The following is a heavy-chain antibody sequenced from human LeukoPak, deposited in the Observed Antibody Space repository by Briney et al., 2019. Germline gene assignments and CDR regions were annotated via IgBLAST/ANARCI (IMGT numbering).Heavy chain of an antibody. CDR2: ISSSSSYI. CDR1: GFTFSSYS. Sequence: PGGSLRLSCAASGFTFSSYSMNWVRQAPGKGLEWVSSISSSSSYIYYADSVKGRFTISRDNAKNSLYLQMNSLRAEDTAVYYCARDSSGYQYYYYMDVWGKGTTVTVSS. D-gene: IGHD5-12*01. V-gene: IGHV3-21*01. CDR3: ARDSSGYQYYYYMDV. J-gene: IGHJ6*03.